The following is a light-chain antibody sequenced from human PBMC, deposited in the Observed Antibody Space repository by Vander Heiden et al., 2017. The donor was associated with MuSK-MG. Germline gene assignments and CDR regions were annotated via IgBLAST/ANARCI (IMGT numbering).Light chain of an antibody. J-gene: IGLJ2*01. Sequence: QSALTQPASVSGSPGQSLTISCTGTSSDVGGYNYVSWFQHHPGKAPKLMIYHVTKRPAGVSSSFSGSKSGNTASLTISGLQAEDEADYYCSSFTSSTTLVFGGGTKLTVL. V-gene: IGLV2-14*03. CDR1: SSDVGGYNY. CDR2: HVT. CDR3: SSFTSSTTLV.